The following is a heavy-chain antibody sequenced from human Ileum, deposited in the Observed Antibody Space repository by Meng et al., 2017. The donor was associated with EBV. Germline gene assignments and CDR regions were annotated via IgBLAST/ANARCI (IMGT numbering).Heavy chain of an antibody. J-gene: IGHJ4*03. CDR1: CFTYGVIT. CDR2: ISYDGTHK. V-gene: IGHV3-30-3*01. Sequence: RRVESVGGGVQLGCLTNLCVQPVCFTYGVITMQGVRQLPGKGREWLSLISYDGTHKYYADSVKGRFTISRDNSNTTMYVQMNSLRVEDTALYYCARGFGGQWGGFDSCGQGIL. CDR3: ARGFGGQWGGFDS. D-gene: IGHD3-16*01.